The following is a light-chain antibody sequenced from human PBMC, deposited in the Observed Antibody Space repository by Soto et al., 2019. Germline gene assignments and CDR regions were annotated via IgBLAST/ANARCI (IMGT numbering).Light chain of an antibody. CDR2: GAS. CDR1: QSISTK. Sequence: IVMTQSPATLSVSPGERATLSCRASQSISTKLAWYQQKPGQAPRLLIYGASTRATGIPVRFSGSGSGTEFTLTITSLQFEDFAVYYCQQYNNWLTWTFGQGTKVDIK. J-gene: IGKJ1*01. V-gene: IGKV3-15*01. CDR3: QQYNNWLTWT.